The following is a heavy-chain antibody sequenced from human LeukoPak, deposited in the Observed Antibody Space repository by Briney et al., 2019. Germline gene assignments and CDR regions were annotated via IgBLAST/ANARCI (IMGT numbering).Heavy chain of an antibody. CDR1: GFTFSRHS. D-gene: IGHD6-13*01. CDR3: AHPTEYSSSWYGNWFDP. V-gene: IGHV3-21*04. Sequence: GGSLRLSCAASGFTFSRHSMNWVRQAPGKGLEWVSSISSSSIYIYYADSVKGRFTISRDNSKNTLYLQMNSLRAEDTAVYYCAHPTEYSSSWYGNWFDPWGQGTLVTVSS. J-gene: IGHJ5*02. CDR2: ISSSSIYI.